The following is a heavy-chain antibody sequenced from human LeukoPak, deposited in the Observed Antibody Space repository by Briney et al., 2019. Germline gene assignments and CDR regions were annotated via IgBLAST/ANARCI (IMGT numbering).Heavy chain of an antibody. D-gene: IGHD2-15*01. V-gene: IGHV4-30-2*01. CDR3: ARVYCSGGSCYEIDY. Sequence: SETLSLTCTVSGGSISSSSYYWGWIRQPPGKGLEWIGYIYHSGSTYYNPSLKSRVTILVDRSKNQFSLKLSSVTAADTAVYYCARVYCSGGSCYEIDYWGQGTLVTVSS. CDR1: GGSISSSSYY. CDR2: IYHSGST. J-gene: IGHJ4*02.